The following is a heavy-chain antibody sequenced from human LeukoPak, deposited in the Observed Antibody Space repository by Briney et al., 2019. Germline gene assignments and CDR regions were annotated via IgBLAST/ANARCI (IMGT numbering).Heavy chain of an antibody. J-gene: IGHJ4*02. CDR3: ARGTMVRGVIGD. CDR2: IYYSGST. V-gene: IGHV4-34*01. CDR1: GGSFSGYY. D-gene: IGHD3-10*01. Sequence: SETLSLTCAVYGGSFSGYYWSWIRQPPGKGLEWIGSIYYSGSTYYNPSLKSRVTISVDTSKNQFSLKLSSVTAADTAAYYCARGTMVRGVIGDWGQGTLVTVSS.